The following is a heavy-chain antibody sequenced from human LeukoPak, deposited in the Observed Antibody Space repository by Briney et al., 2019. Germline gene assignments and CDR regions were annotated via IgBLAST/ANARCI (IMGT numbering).Heavy chain of an antibody. D-gene: IGHD3-22*01. CDR3: ARDFYDTSGYYYDY. Sequence: GGSLRLSCAASGFTFSSYSMNWVRQAPGKGLEWVSYISSSSSTIYYADSVKGRFTISRDNAKNSLYLQMNSLRAEDTAVYYCARDFYDTSGYYYDYWGQGTLVTVSS. V-gene: IGHV3-48*01. CDR2: ISSSSSTI. J-gene: IGHJ4*02. CDR1: GFTFSSYS.